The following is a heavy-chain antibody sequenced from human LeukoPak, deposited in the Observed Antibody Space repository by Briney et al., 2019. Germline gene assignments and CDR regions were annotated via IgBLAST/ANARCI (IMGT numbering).Heavy chain of an antibody. Sequence: GASVKVSCKASGYTFTSYYMHWVRQAPGQGLEWMGIINPSGGSTSYAQKFQGRVTITADESTSTAYMELSSLRSEDTAVYYCARDQGSGSPYYFDYWGQGTLVTVSS. CDR1: GYTFTSYY. J-gene: IGHJ4*02. D-gene: IGHD3-10*01. CDR2: INPSGGST. CDR3: ARDQGSGSPYYFDY. V-gene: IGHV1-46*01.